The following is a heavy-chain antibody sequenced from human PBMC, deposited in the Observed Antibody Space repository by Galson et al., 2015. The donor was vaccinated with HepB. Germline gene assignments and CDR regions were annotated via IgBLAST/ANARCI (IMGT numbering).Heavy chain of an antibody. V-gene: IGHV3-23*01. J-gene: IGHJ3*02. D-gene: IGHD3-10*01. CDR1: GFTFSSYA. CDR2: ISGSGGST. CDR3: AKDLFLVLWFGDTGRIRDAFDI. Sequence: SLRLSCAASGFTFSSYAMSWVRQAPGKGLEWVSAISGSGGSTYYADSVKGRFTISRDNSKNTLYLQMNSLRAEDTAVYYCAKDLFLVLWFGDTGRIRDAFDIWGQGTMVTVSS.